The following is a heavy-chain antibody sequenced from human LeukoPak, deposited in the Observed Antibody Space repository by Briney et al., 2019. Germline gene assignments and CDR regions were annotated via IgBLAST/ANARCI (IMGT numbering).Heavy chain of an antibody. CDR1: GFTFSNYL. V-gene: IGHV3-23*01. J-gene: IGHJ4*02. CDR3: AKDLYSSGSCDY. CDR2: ISGSGVNT. D-gene: IGHD6-25*01. Sequence: PGRSLRLSCAASGFTFSNYLMSWVRQAPGKGLEWVSIISGSGVNTYYADSVQGRFTISRDNSKNTLFLQMNSLRVEDTAVYYCAKDLYSSGSCDYWGQGTLVAVSS.